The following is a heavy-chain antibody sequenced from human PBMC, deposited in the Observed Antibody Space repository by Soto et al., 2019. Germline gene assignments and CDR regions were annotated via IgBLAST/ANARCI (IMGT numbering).Heavy chain of an antibody. CDR3: ARTYYPLGGRGDNWFDP. J-gene: IGHJ5*02. V-gene: IGHV4-31*03. Sequence: TLSLTCSVSGGSISSGGYYWSWFRQHPGSRLEWLGYIYHSGSTYYDRSLKSRVTISVDTSKNQFSRKLSSVTAADTAVYYCARTYYPLGGRGDNWFDPWGQGTLVTVYS. D-gene: IGHD2-21*01. CDR2: IYHSGST. CDR1: GGSISSGGYY.